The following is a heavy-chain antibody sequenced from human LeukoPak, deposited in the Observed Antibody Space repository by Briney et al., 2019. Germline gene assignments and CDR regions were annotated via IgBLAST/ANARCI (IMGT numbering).Heavy chain of an antibody. D-gene: IGHD1-26*01. CDR3: AKGREWELPLDY. CDR1: GFTFSNYA. CDR2: ITSSGSKT. V-gene: IGHV3-23*05. Sequence: PGGSLRLSCVGSGFTFSNYAMSWVRQAPGKGLEWVSAITSSGSKTYYADSVKGRFSISRDNSKNTLSLQMHSLRAEDTAIYYCAKGREWELPLDYWGQGTLVTVSS. J-gene: IGHJ4*02.